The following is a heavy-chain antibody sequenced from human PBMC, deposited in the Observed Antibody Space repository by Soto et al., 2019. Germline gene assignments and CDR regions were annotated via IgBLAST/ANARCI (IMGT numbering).Heavy chain of an antibody. CDR1: GFTFSSY. CDR3: AITRLYDSTGYHRDGFDI. Sequence: EVELLESGGTLVEPGGSLKLSCAASGFTFSSYMNWVRQSPGKGLEWLSGVSGSGASKYYADSVKGRFTISRDNSNNTLFLQMNSLRAEDTAVYYCAITRLYDSTGYHRDGFDIWGQGTMVTVSS. D-gene: IGHD3-22*01. CDR2: VSGSGASK. J-gene: IGHJ3*02. V-gene: IGHV3-23*01.